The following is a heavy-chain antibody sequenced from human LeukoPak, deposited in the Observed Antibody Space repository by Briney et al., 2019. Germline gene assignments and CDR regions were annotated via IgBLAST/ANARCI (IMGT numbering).Heavy chain of an antibody. CDR3: AKVGGGAALDY. J-gene: IGHJ4*02. CDR2: ISGFNT. CDR1: GFAFSNYA. Sequence: GGSLRLSCTTSGFAFSNYAMNWVRQAPGKGLEWVSGISGFNTYYADSVKGRFTISRDNSKNVLYLQMDHLRAEDTAVYFCAKVGGGAALDYWGQGTLVTVSS. D-gene: IGHD6-6*01. V-gene: IGHV3-23*01.